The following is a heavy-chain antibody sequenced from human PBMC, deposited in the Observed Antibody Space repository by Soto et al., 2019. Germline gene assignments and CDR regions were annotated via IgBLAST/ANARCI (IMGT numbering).Heavy chain of an antibody. V-gene: IGHV3-30-3*01. CDR3: ARDGYYPYGLDV. J-gene: IGHJ6*02. CDR2: ISYGGNDR. D-gene: IGHD3-22*01. CDR1: GFTFSSYA. Sequence: QVQLVESGGGVVQPGRSLRLSCAASGFTFSSYAIHWVRQAPGKGLEWVAVISYGGNDRYYADSVQGRFTISRDNSKNTLYLQMNSLRPEDTAVYYCARDGYYPYGLDVWGQGTTVTVSS.